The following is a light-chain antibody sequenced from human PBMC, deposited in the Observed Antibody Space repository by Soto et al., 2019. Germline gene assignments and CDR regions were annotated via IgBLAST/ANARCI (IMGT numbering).Light chain of an antibody. Sequence: QSALTQPASVSGSPGQSITISCTGTSSDIGGYNYVSWYQQHPGRAPKLIIYEVNNRPSGISNRFSGSKSDSTASLTISGLQAEDEADYYCTSYTITSTVVFGGGTKLTVL. CDR1: SSDIGGYNY. CDR2: EVN. CDR3: TSYTITSTVV. V-gene: IGLV2-14*01. J-gene: IGLJ2*01.